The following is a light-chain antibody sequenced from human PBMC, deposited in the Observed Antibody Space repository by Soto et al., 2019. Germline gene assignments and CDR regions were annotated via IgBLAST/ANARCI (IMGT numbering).Light chain of an antibody. CDR3: QQYNVYPWT. J-gene: IGKJ1*01. Sequence: DIQMTQSPSTLSASVGDRVTITCRASQSIGSWLAWYQQKPGKAPKLLIYRASSLEREVPSRFSVSESGTEFTLIINSLQPDDFATYYCQQYNVYPWTFGQGTKVEIK. CDR2: RAS. V-gene: IGKV1-5*03. CDR1: QSIGSW.